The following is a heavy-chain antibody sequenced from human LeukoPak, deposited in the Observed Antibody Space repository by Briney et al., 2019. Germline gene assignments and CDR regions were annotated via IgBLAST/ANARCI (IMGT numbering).Heavy chain of an antibody. Sequence: SETLSLTCTVSGGSISSGDYYCSWIRQPPGKGLEWIGYIYDSGSTYYSPSLKSRVTISVDTSKNQFSLKLSSVTAADTAVYYCARVGDCTNGVCADFWFDPWGQGTLVTVSS. D-gene: IGHD2-8*01. CDR3: ARVGDCTNGVCADFWFDP. V-gene: IGHV4-30-4*01. CDR2: IYDSGST. CDR1: GGSISSGDYY. J-gene: IGHJ5*02.